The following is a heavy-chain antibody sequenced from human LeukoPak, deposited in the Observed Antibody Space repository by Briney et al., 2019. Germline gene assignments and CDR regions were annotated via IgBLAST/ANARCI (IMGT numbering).Heavy chain of an antibody. Sequence: GASVKVSCKASGYTFTSYGITWVRQAPGQGLEWMGWISAYNGNTNYAQKLQGRVTMTTDTSTSTAYMELRSLRSDDTAIYHCAREDSDYGDYIRLDYWGQGTLVTVSS. V-gene: IGHV1-18*04. D-gene: IGHD4-17*01. CDR1: GYTFTSYG. CDR3: AREDSDYGDYIRLDY. J-gene: IGHJ4*02. CDR2: ISAYNGNT.